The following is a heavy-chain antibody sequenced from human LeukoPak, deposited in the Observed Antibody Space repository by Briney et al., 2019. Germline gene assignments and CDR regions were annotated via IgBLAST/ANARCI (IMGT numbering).Heavy chain of an antibody. CDR3: ARAYEVPAAIRGGPFDY. CDR1: GGSISSGGYY. Sequence: PSQTLSLTCTVSGGSISSGGYYWSWIRQPPGKGLEWIGYIYHSGSTYYNPSLKSRVTISVDRSKNQFSLKLSSVTAADTAVYYCARAYEVPAAIRGGPFDYWGQGTLVTVSS. J-gene: IGHJ4*02. D-gene: IGHD2-2*02. CDR2: IYHSGST. V-gene: IGHV4-30-2*01.